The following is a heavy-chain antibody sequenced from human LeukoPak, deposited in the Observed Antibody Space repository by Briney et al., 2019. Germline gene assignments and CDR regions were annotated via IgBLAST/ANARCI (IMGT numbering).Heavy chain of an antibody. J-gene: IGHJ4*02. D-gene: IGHD1-26*01. Sequence: PGGSLRLSCAASGFTFSNLWMNWVRQAPGKGLEWVGRIKSKTDGGTTDYAAPGKGRFTISRDESKNTLYLQMNSLKTEDTAVYYCTTDSGSFQPYFDYWGQGTLVTVSS. V-gene: IGHV3-15*01. CDR1: GFTFSNLW. CDR3: TTDSGSFQPYFDY. CDR2: IKSKTDGGTT.